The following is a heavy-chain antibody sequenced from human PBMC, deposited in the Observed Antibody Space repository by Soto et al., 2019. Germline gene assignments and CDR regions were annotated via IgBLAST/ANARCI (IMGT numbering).Heavy chain of an antibody. Sequence: GGSLRLSCAASGCTFSSYAMSWVRQAPGKGLEWVSAISGSGGSTYYADSVKGRFTISRDNSKNTLYLQMNSLRAEDTAVYYCAKDPRHYYDSSGYYHWGQGTLVTVSS. CDR2: ISGSGGST. CDR1: GCTFSSYA. J-gene: IGHJ5*02. CDR3: AKDPRHYYDSSGYYH. V-gene: IGHV3-23*01. D-gene: IGHD3-22*01.